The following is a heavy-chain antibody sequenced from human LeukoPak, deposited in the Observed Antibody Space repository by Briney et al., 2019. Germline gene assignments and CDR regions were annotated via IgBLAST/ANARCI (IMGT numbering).Heavy chain of an antibody. CDR3: SRSLNY. CDR2: IKQDGSEK. Sequence: GGSLRLSCAASGFTFSDSWMDWLRQAPGKGLEWVANIKQDGSEKYYVDSVKGRFTISRDNAKNSLYLQMNSLRAEDTAVYYCSRSLNYWGQGTLVTVSS. V-gene: IGHV3-7*01. J-gene: IGHJ4*02. CDR1: GFTFSDSW.